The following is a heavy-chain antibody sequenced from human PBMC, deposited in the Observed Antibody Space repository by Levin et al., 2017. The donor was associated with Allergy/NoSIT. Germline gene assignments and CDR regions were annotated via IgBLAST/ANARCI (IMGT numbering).Heavy chain of an antibody. V-gene: IGHV3-74*01. Sequence: GGSLRLSCAASGFTFSSYWMHWVRQAPGKGLVWVSRINSDGSSISYADSVKGRFTISRDNAKITLYLLMNSLRAEDTAVYYCARWYKAVAGTFDYWGQGALVTVSS. CDR1: GFTFSSYW. CDR3: ARWYKAVAGTFDY. D-gene: IGHD6-19*01. CDR2: INSDGSSI. J-gene: IGHJ4*02.